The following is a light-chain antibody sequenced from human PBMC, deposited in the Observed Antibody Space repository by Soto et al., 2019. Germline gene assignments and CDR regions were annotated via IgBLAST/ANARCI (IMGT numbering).Light chain of an antibody. CDR2: DAS. CDR3: QQYGTLPRT. J-gene: IGKJ1*01. V-gene: IGKV3-20*01. CDR1: QSVTSSY. Sequence: EIVLTQSPGTLSVSPGERATPSCRASQSVTSSYLSWYQQKPGQAPRLLIYDASSRAAGIPDRFSGSGSGTDFTLTISRLEVEDFAVYYCQQYGTLPRTFGQGTKVEIK.